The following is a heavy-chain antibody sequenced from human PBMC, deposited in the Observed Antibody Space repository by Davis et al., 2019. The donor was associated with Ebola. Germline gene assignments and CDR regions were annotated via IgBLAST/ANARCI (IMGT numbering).Heavy chain of an antibody. Sequence: PSETLSLTCAISGDSVSSGGWNWIRQSPSRGLEWLGRTYFSSKWYHDYAVSVKSRITINPDTSKNHFSLQLNSVTPEDTAVYYCARGWLRTGMDVWGKGTTVTVSS. CDR3: ARGWLRTGMDV. J-gene: IGHJ6*04. V-gene: IGHV6-1*01. D-gene: IGHD5-12*01. CDR2: TYFSSKWYH. CDR1: GDSVSSGG.